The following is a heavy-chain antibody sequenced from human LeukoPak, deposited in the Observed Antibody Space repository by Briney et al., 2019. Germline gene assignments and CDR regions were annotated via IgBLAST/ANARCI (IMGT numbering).Heavy chain of an antibody. Sequence: SETLSLTCTVSGGSISSSSYYWGWIRQTPGKGLEWIGSIYYSGSTYYNPSLKSRVTISVDTSKNQFSLKLSSVTAADTAVYYCASRVGATDEFDYWGQGTLVTVSS. CDR3: ASRVGATDEFDY. CDR1: GGSISSSSYY. D-gene: IGHD1-26*01. V-gene: IGHV4-39*01. J-gene: IGHJ4*02. CDR2: IYYSGST.